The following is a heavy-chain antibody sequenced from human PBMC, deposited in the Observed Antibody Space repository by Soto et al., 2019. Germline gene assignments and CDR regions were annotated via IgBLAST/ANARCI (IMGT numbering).Heavy chain of an antibody. Sequence: QVQLVQSGAEVKKPGSSVKVSCKASGGTFSSYAISWVRQAPGQGLEWMGGIIPIFGTANYAQKFQGRVTITSDESTSTAYMELSSLRSEDTAVYYCARDEVFSSSSSDVGWFDPWGQGTLVTVSS. CDR3: ARDEVFSSSSSDVGWFDP. CDR2: IIPIFGTA. D-gene: IGHD6-6*01. CDR1: GGTFSSYA. V-gene: IGHV1-69*01. J-gene: IGHJ5*02.